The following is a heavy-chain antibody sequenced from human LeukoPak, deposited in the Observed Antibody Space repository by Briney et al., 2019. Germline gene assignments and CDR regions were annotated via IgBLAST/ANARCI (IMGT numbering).Heavy chain of an antibody. CDR3: ARAGLWFGETHFDY. CDR2: INAGNGNT. J-gene: IGHJ4*02. Sequence: ASVKVSCKASGYTFTSYAMHWVRQAPGQRLEWMGWINAGNGNTKYSQKFQGRVTITRDTSASTAYMELSSLRSEDTAVYYCARAGLWFGETHFDYWGQGTLVTVSS. CDR1: GYTFTSYA. V-gene: IGHV1-3*01. D-gene: IGHD3-10*01.